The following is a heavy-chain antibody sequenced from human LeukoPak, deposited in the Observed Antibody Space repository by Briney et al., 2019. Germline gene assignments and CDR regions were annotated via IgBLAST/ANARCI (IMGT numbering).Heavy chain of an antibody. J-gene: IGHJ4*02. CDR3: ARGKQYSDSWGQN. D-gene: IGHD3-16*01. Sequence: ASVKVSCKAFGYTFTAYYMHWFRQAPGQGLEWMGWINPQSGVTKFAQKFQGRVSMTRDTSMSTAYVELFSLTSADTAVYFCARGKQYSDSWGQNWGQGTLVTVSS. CDR1: GYTFTAYY. CDR2: INPQSGVT. V-gene: IGHV1-2*02.